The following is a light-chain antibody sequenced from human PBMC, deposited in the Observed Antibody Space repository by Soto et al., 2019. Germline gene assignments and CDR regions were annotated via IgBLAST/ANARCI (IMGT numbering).Light chain of an antibody. J-gene: IGKJ4*01. V-gene: IGKV3-11*01. CDR3: QQRNKWPLT. CDR2: DAS. CDR1: QNVDTF. Sequence: DIVLTQSPGTVSVSPGERVSLSCRASQNVDTFLAWYQQKPGQAPRLLIYDASRRATGIPDRFSGSGSGTDFTLTISSLEPEDIGVYYCQQRNKWPLTFGAGTRVEI.